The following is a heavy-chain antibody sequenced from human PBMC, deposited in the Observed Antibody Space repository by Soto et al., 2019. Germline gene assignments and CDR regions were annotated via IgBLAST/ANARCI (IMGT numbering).Heavy chain of an antibody. J-gene: IGHJ5*01. CDR2: VFLPGTT. Sequence: QVQLQESGPGLVKPSGTLSLTCAVSGDSVSSPYYWCWVRQSPGTGLEWIGEVFLPGTTSYNPSPRGPVTISLGKSINPFSQQLSSVTAAAPAVYSCARRAGWYAIHAWGPGTRVIVSS. V-gene: IGHV4-4*02. CDR3: ARRAGWYAIHA. CDR1: GDSVSSPYY. D-gene: IGHD6-19*01.